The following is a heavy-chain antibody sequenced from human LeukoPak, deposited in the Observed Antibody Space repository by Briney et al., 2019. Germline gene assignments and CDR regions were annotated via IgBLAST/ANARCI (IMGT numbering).Heavy chain of an antibody. V-gene: IGHV4-61*01. J-gene: IGHJ4*02. CDR3: AREAMYSYGNNFDY. Sequence: SETLSLTCTVSGGSVSSGSYYWSWIRQPPGKGLEWIGYIYYSGSTNYNPSLKSRVTISVDTSKNQFSLKLSSVSAADTAVYHCAREAMYSYGNNFDYWGQGTLVTVSS. CDR1: GGSVSSGSYY. CDR2: IYYSGST. D-gene: IGHD5-18*01.